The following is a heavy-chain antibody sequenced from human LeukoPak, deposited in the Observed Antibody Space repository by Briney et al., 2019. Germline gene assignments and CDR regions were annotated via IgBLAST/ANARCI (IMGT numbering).Heavy chain of an antibody. V-gene: IGHV4-39*01. CDR1: GDSISSSSYY. Sequence: PSETLSLTCTVSGDSISSSSYYWGWIRQPPGKGLEWIGSIYYSGSTYYNPSLKSRVTISVDTSKNQFSLKLSSVTAAGTAVYYCATSRVGFGELNWFDPWGQGTLVTVSS. J-gene: IGHJ5*02. D-gene: IGHD3-10*01. CDR2: IYYSGST. CDR3: ATSRVGFGELNWFDP.